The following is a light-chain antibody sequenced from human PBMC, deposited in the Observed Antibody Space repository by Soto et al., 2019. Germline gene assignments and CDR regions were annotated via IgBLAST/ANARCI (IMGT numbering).Light chain of an antibody. CDR3: QQYGPSPMYT. V-gene: IGKV3-20*01. CDR1: QGVSSTY. CDR2: DAS. J-gene: IGKJ2*01. Sequence: EIVLTQSPGTLSLSPGERATLSCRVSQGVSSTYFAWYQQKPGQAPRLLMYDASSRATGIPDRFSGSGSGTDFTLTISGLEPEDFAMYYCQQYGPSPMYTFGQGTNLEIK.